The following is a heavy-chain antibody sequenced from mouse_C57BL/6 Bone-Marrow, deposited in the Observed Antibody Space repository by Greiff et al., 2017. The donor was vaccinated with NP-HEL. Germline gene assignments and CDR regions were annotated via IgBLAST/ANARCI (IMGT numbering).Heavy chain of an antibody. J-gene: IGHJ4*01. V-gene: IGHV10-3*01. Sequence: EVQLVVSGGGLVQPKGSLKLSCAASGFTFNTYAMHWVRQAPGKGLEWVARIRSKSSNYATYYADSVKDRFTISRDDSQSMLYLQMNNLKTEDTAMYYCVRDLEYYGRRGYYAMDYWGQGTSVTVSS. CDR3: VRDLEYYGRRGYYAMDY. D-gene: IGHD1-1*01. CDR2: IRSKSSNYAT. CDR1: GFTFNTYA.